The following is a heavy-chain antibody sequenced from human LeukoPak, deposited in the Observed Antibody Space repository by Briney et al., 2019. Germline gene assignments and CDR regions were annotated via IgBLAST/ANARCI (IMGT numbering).Heavy chain of an antibody. CDR3: AKRKGVWGNYFDP. J-gene: IGHJ5*02. CDR2: ISYSGST. CDR1: GASITNNTYY. V-gene: IGHV4-39*01. D-gene: IGHD3-16*01. Sequence: SSETLSLTCSVSGASITNNTYYWGWFRQPPGKRLEWVGSISYSGSTYYNPSLKSRPTIFVDTSKNQFSLRLNSVTAADTALYYCAKRKGVWGNYFDPWGQGILVTVSS.